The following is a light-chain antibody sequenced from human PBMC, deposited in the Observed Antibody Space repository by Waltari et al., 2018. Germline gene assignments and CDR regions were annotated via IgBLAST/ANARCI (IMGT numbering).Light chain of an antibody. J-gene: IGKJ4*01. V-gene: IGKV3-20*01. CDR2: GAS. CDR1: QSVRSSY. CDR3: QQYGSSPT. Sequence: EIVLTQSPGTLSLSPGERATLSCSASQSVRSSYLAWYQQKPGQAPRLLIYGASSRATGIPDRFSGSGSGTDFTLTISRLEPEDFAVYYCQQYGSSPTFGGGTKVEIK.